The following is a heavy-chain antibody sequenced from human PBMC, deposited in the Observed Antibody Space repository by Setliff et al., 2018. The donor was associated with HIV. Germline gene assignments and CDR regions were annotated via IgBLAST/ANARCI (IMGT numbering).Heavy chain of an antibody. J-gene: IGHJ6*03. CDR3: ARGYNYGYGGQGINYSIWKGWGEAIGIYITHYYAYYMDV. CDR2: INAGNGNT. CDR1: GYTFTNYA. D-gene: IGHD3-16*01. V-gene: IGHV1-3*01. Sequence: ASVKVSCKASGYTFTNYAIHWVRQAPGQRLEWMGWINAGNGNTKFSEQFKGRVLITSDTSASTVYLFLRSLKSEDTAVYYCARGYNYGYGGQGINYSIWKGWGEAIGIYITHYYAYYMDVWGNGTTVTVS.